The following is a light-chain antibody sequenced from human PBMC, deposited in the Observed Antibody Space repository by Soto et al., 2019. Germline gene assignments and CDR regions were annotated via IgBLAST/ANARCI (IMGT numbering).Light chain of an antibody. CDR2: SAS. V-gene: IGKV1-39*01. CDR3: LQTYKTTPT. CDR1: QAISTS. Sequence: DIQMTQSPSSLSASVGDRVTISCRASQAISTSLNWYQQKPGKAPKLLIYSASSLQTGVPSMFTGSGSSTYFTLTISSLHPEDFANYHFLQTYKTTPTFGQWTNVDIK. J-gene: IGKJ2*01.